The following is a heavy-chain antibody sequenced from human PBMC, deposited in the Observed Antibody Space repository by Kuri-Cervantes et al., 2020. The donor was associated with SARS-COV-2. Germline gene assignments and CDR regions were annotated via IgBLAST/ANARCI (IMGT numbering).Heavy chain of an antibody. J-gene: IGHJ6*03. D-gene: IGHD4-11*01. Sequence: GGSLRLSCAASGFTVSSNEMSWVRQAPGKGLEWVSSISSSSSYIYYADSVKGRFTISRDNAKNSLYLQMNSLRAEDTAVYYCAREGHDYSNLRTPYYYYYYYMDVWGKGTTVTVSS. V-gene: IGHV3-21*01. CDR1: GFTVSSNE. CDR2: ISSSSSYI. CDR3: AREGHDYSNLRTPYYYYYYYMDV.